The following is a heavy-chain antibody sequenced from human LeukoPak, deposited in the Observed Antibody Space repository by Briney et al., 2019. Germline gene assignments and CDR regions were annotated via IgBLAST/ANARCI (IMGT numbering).Heavy chain of an antibody. CDR3: AKGDSGFYFYFDY. CDR2: ISSDGSEE. J-gene: IGHJ4*02. Sequence: GGSLRLSCAASEFTFSNYGMHWVRQAPGKGLELVAGISSDGSEEYYADSVEGRFTISRDNPKNTLYLEMNSLRAEDTAVYYCAKGDSGFYFYFDYWGQGTLVTVFS. D-gene: IGHD3-22*01. V-gene: IGHV3-30*18. CDR1: EFTFSNYG.